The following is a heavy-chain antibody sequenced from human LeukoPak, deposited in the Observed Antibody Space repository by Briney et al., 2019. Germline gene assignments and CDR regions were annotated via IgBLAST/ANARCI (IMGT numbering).Heavy chain of an antibody. Sequence: ASVKVSCKASGGTFSSYAISWVRQAPGRGLEWMGRIIPIFGTANYAQKFQGRVTITTDESTSTAYMELSSLRSEDTAVYYCATEGGQWLAPMISHAYFDYWGQGTLVTVSS. CDR2: IIPIFGTA. D-gene: IGHD6-19*01. J-gene: IGHJ4*02. CDR3: ATEGGQWLAPMISHAYFDY. V-gene: IGHV1-69*05. CDR1: GGTFSSYA.